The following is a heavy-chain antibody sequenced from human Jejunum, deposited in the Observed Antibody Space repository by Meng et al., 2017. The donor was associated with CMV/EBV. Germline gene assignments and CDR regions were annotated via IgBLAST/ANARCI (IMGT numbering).Heavy chain of an antibody. V-gene: IGHV1-2*02. Sequence: ASGYTFTDYFIHWVRQAPGQGLEWMGWVKPSSGDTNYAQKFQGRVTMTRAMSINTAYMELTRLTSDDTAVYYCARTFRRSSAEVDPWGQGTLVTVSS. CDR3: ARTFRRSSAEVDP. CDR2: VKPSSGDT. D-gene: IGHD1-14*01. J-gene: IGHJ5*02. CDR1: GYTFTDYF.